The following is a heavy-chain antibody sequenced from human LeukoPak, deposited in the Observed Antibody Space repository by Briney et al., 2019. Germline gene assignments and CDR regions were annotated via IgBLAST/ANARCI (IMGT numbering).Heavy chain of an antibody. CDR3: TSSTVPGVDD. D-gene: IGHD6-19*01. Sequence: GGSLRLSCAASGFTFSNAWMSWVRQAPGKGLEWVGRIKSRKHGGTTDYAAPVKGRFTISREDSKNTLYLQMNSLKTEDTAVYYCTSSTVPGVDDWGQGVLVTVSS. CDR1: GFTFSNAW. J-gene: IGHJ4*02. CDR2: IKSRKHGGTT. V-gene: IGHV3-15*01.